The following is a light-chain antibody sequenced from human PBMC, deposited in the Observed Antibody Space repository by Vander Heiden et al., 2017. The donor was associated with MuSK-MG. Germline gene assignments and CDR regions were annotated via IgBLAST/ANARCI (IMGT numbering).Light chain of an antibody. V-gene: IGLV3-21*02. CDR2: DES. Sequence: SYVLTQPPSVSVAPGQTVTITCGGNNIGSESVHWYQQKPGQAPVLVVYDESDRPSGIPERFSGSNSGNTATLTISRVEAGDEADYYCQVWDTSSDHVIFGGGTKLTVL. J-gene: IGLJ2*01. CDR3: QVWDTSSDHVI. CDR1: NIGSES.